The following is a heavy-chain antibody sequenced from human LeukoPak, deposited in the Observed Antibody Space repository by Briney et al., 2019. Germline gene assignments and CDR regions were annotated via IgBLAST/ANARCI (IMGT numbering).Heavy chain of an antibody. CDR2: INWNGGRT. V-gene: IGHV3-20*01. CDR1: GFSLDDYG. CDR3: ARDTIYIDGNFDS. D-gene: IGHD3-3*01. J-gene: IGHJ4*02. Sequence: GGSLRLSCAASGFSLDDYGMSWVRQAPGKGLEWVSSINWNGGRTGYSDSVKGRFTISRDNAKNSLYLQLNNLRVDDTALYHCARDTIYIDGNFDSWGQGTLVTVSS.